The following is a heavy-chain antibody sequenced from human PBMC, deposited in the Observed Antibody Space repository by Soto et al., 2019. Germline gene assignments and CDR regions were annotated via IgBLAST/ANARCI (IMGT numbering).Heavy chain of an antibody. Sequence: QVQLVQSGAEVKKPGSSVKVSCKASGGTFSSYAISWVRQAPGQGLEWMGGIIPIFGTANYAQKFQGRVTITADESTSTAYMELSSLSSEDTDVYYFARDLEEYDSSVKLRCSDPWFQGTLVTVSS. CDR1: GGTFSSYA. CDR3: ARDLEEYDSSVKLRCSDP. J-gene: IGHJ5*02. CDR2: IIPIFGTA. V-gene: IGHV1-69*01. D-gene: IGHD3-22*01.